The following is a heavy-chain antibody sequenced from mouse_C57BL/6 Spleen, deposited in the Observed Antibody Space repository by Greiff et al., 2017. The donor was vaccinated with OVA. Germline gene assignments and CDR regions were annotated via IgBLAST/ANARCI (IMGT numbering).Heavy chain of an antibody. J-gene: IGHJ1*03. CDR1: GFTFSSYG. V-gene: IGHV5-6*01. CDR2: ISSGGSYT. Sequence: EVMLVESGGDLVKPGGSLKLSCAASGFTFSSYGLSWVRQTPDKRLEWVATISSGGSYTYYPDSVKGRFTISRDNAKNTLYLQMSSLKSEDTAMYYCARGEPRYFDVWGTGTTVTVSS. CDR3: ARGEPRYFDV.